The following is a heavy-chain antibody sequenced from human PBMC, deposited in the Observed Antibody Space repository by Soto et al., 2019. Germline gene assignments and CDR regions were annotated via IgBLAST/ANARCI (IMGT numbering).Heavy chain of an antibody. V-gene: IGHV4-59*01. CDR3: AGLHTSMVAVIWFDP. D-gene: IGHD5-18*01. Sequence: SETLSLTCTVSGDSISNYYLSWIRQPPGRGLEWIGYISYTGDTNYNPSLKGRVTISVDTSKNQVSLKLSSVTAADTAVYYCAGLHTSMVAVIWFDPWGQGTLVTVSS. CDR2: ISYTGDT. CDR1: GDSISNYY. J-gene: IGHJ5*02.